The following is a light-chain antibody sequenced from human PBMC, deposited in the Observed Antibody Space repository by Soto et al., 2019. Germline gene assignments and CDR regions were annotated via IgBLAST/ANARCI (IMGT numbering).Light chain of an antibody. CDR1: ESVSNF. CDR2: DAS. V-gene: IGKV3-11*01. Sequence: EILLTQSPATLSLSPGERATLSCMASESVSNFLFWYQQKSGEAPRLLIYDASSRDAGIPARFSGSGSGTDFTLTISSLEPEDFAVYYCQHRSIWPVAFGQGTRLEIK. J-gene: IGKJ5*01. CDR3: QHRSIWPVA.